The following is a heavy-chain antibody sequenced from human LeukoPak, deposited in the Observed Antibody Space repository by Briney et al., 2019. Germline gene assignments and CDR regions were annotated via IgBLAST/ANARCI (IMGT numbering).Heavy chain of an antibody. V-gene: IGHV3-7*01. CDR1: GFTFISYW. CDR2: IKQDGSEK. D-gene: IGHD3-10*01. J-gene: IGHJ4*02. Sequence: GGSLRLSCAASGFTFISYWMSWVRQAPGKGLEWVANIKQDGSEKYYVDSVKGRFTISRDNAKNSLYLQMNSLRAEDTAVYYCARGFMVRGIPIDYWGQGTLVTVSS. CDR3: ARGFMVRGIPIDY.